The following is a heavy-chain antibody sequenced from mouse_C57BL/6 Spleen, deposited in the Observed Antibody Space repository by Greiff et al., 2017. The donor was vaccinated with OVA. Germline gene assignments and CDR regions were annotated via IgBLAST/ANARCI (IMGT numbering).Heavy chain of an antibody. J-gene: IGHJ2*01. Sequence: ESGPGLVKPSQSLSLTCSVTGYSITSGYYWYWIRQFPGNKLEWMGYISNDGSYNYNPSLKNRISITRDTSENQFFLKLNSVTTEDTATYYCAREDLYDYLFDYWGQGTTLTVSS. D-gene: IGHD2-4*01. CDR1: GYSITSGYY. CDR2: ISNDGSY. V-gene: IGHV3-6*01. CDR3: AREDLYDYLFDY.